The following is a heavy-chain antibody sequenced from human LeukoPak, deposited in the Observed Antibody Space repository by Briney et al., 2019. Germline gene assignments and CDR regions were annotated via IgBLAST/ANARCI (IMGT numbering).Heavy chain of an antibody. D-gene: IGHD2-2*01. CDR3: ARDTRVVPAAMHGY. CDR1: GYTFTSYG. V-gene: IGHV1-18*01. J-gene: IGHJ4*02. CDR2: ISAYNGNT. Sequence: GASVKVSCKASGYTFTSYGISWVRQAPGQGLEWIGLISAYNGNTNYAQKLQGRVTMTTDTSTSTAYMELRSLRSDDTAVYYCARDTRVVPAAMHGYWGQGTLVTVSS.